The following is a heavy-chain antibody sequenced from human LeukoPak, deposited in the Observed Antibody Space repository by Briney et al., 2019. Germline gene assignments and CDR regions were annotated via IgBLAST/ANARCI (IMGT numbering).Heavy chain of an antibody. V-gene: IGHV3-9*03. Sequence: GRSLRLSCAASGFTFDDYAMHWVRQAPGKGLEWVSGISWNSGSIGYADSVKGRFTISRDNAKNSLYLQMNSLRAEDMALYYCARGRVGGWYGRFFDYWGQGTLVTVSS. CDR2: ISWNSGSI. CDR1: GFTFDDYA. J-gene: IGHJ4*02. D-gene: IGHD6-19*01. CDR3: ARGRVGGWYGRFFDY.